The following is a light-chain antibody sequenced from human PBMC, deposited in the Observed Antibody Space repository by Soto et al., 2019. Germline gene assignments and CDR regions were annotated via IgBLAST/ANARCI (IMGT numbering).Light chain of an antibody. CDR2: GNS. CDR3: QSYDSSLSGSRV. CDR1: SSNIGAGYD. V-gene: IGLV1-40*01. Sequence: QSVLTQPPSVSGAPGQRVTISCTGRSSNIGAGYDVPWYQQLPGTAPKLLIYGNSNRPSGVPDRFSGSKSGTSASLAITGLQAGDEADYYCQSYDSSLSGSRVFGGGTMLTVL. J-gene: IGLJ2*01.